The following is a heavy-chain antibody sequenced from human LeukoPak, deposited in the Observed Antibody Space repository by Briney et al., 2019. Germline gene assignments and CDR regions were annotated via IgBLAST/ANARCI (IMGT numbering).Heavy chain of an antibody. CDR1: GXSISSYY. D-gene: IGHD2-2*01. CDR3: ARATSTSCYAI. J-gene: IGHJ4*02. CDR2: IYYSGST. V-gene: IGHV4-59*01. Sequence: SETLSLTCTISGXSISSYYWSWIRQPPGKGLEWIGYIYYSGSTNYNPPLKSRVSMSVDTSKNQFSVRLTSVTAADTAVYYCARATSTSCYAIWGQGVLVTVSS.